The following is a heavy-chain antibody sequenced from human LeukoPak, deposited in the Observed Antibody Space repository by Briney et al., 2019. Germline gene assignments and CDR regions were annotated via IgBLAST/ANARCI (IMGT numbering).Heavy chain of an antibody. CDR2: ISSNGGST. J-gene: IGHJ4*02. CDR1: GFTFSSYA. D-gene: IGHD6-6*01. V-gene: IGHV3-64*01. Sequence: PGGSLRLSCAASGFTFSSYAMHWVRQAPGKGLEYVSAISSNGGSTYYAKSVKGRFTMSRDNSKNTLYLQMGSLRAEDMAVYYCARGYSSSPKYYFDYWGQGTLVTVSS. CDR3: ARGYSSSPKYYFDY.